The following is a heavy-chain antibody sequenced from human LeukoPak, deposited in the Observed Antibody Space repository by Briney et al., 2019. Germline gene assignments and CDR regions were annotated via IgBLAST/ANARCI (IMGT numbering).Heavy chain of an antibody. Sequence: GRSLRLSCAASGFTVSSNYMSWVRQAPGKGLEWVSVIYSGGSTYYADSVKGRFTISRDNSKNTLYLQMNSLRAEDTAVYYCAREHDYALDYWGQGTLVTVSS. J-gene: IGHJ4*02. CDR3: AREHDYALDY. CDR1: GFTVSSNY. D-gene: IGHD4-17*01. CDR2: IYSGGST. V-gene: IGHV3-53*01.